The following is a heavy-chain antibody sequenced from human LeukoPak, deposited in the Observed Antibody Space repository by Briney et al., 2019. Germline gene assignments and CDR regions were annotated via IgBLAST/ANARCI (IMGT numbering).Heavy chain of an antibody. CDR1: GFTFSSYA. V-gene: IGHV3-30-3*01. J-gene: IGHJ4*02. Sequence: GGSLRLSCAASGFTFSSYAMHWVRQAPGKGLEWVAVISYDGSNKYYADSVKGRFTISRDNSKNTLYLQMNSLRAEDTAVYYCAKVAQLGLYYFDYWGQGTLVTVSS. CDR2: ISYDGSNK. D-gene: IGHD1-7*01. CDR3: AKVAQLGLYYFDY.